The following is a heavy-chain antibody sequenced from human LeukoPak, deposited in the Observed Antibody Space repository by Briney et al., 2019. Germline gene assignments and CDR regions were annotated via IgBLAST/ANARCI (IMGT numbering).Heavy chain of an antibody. CDR1: GFTFSTYA. D-gene: IGHD2-2*01. CDR3: ARWGSTSCYDY. CDR2: ISTNGDST. V-gene: IGHV3-64*02. Sequence: GGSLRLSCAASGFTFSTYAMHWVRQAPGKGLEYVSAISTNGDSTYYADSVKGRFTISRDNSKNTLFLQMGSLRADDMAAYYCARWGSTSCYDYWGQGTLVTVSS. J-gene: IGHJ4*02.